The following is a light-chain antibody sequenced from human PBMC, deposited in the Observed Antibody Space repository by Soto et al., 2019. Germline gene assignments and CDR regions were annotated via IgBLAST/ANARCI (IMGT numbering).Light chain of an antibody. CDR2: GSN. CDR1: SSNIGSQS. Sequence: QSVLTQPPSASGTPGQRVTISCSGSSSNIGSQSVYWYQQFPGTAPKLLIYGSNQSPSGVPDRFSGSKSGTSASLAISGLRSEDEADYFCEVWDDSLSSRVFGEGTKVTVL. CDR3: EVWDDSLSSRV. J-gene: IGLJ3*02. V-gene: IGLV1-47*01.